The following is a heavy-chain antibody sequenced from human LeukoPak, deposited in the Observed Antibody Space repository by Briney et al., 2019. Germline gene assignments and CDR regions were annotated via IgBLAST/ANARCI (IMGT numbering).Heavy chain of an antibody. CDR3: ARCAPMVRGVQDAFDI. CDR2: INSSSSYI. V-gene: IGHV3-21*01. D-gene: IGHD3-10*01. CDR1: GFTFSSYS. J-gene: IGHJ3*02. Sequence: GGSLRLSCAASGFTFSSYSMNWVRQAPGKGLEWVSSINSSSSYIYYADSLKGRFTISRDNAKNSLYLQMNSLRAEDTAVYYCARCAPMVRGVQDAFDIWGQGTMVTVSS.